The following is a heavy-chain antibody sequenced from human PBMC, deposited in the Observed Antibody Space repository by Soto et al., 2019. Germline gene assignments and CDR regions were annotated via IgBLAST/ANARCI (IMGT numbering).Heavy chain of an antibody. D-gene: IGHD2-2*01. CDR3: ARDPGMSTFCYGMAF. V-gene: IGHV3-21*01. CDR1: GFTFSSYS. Sequence: AGGSLRLSCAASGFTFSSYSMNWVRQAPGKGLEWVSSISSSSSYIYYADSVKGRFTISRDNAKNSLYLQMNSLRAEDTAVYYFARDPGMSTFCYGMAFWAQGTTDTV. CDR2: ISSSSSYI. J-gene: IGHJ6*02.